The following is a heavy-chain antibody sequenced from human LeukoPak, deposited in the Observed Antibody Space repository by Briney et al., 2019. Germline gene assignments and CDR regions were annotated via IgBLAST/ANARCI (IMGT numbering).Heavy chain of an antibody. CDR1: GFTFSSSD. D-gene: IGHD3-3*01. Sequence: GGSLRLSCAASGFTFSSSDMHWVRQAPGKGLEWVAFIRYDGNNKYYADSVKGRFTISRDNSKNTLYLQMNSLRAEDTAVYYCAKDGQEITIFGVVMTNYYYYYYMDVWGKGTTVTVSS. CDR3: AKDGQEITIFGVVMTNYYYYYYMDV. J-gene: IGHJ6*03. V-gene: IGHV3-30*02. CDR2: IRYDGNNK.